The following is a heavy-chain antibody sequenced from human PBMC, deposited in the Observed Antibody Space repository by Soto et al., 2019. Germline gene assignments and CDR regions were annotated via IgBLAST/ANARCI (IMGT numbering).Heavy chain of an antibody. D-gene: IGHD1-1*01. V-gene: IGHV4-4*02. J-gene: IGHJ4*02. CDR1: GGSISTSNW. CDR3: ARTSTSGTRFGY. CDR2: VYHSGST. Sequence: QVQLQESGPGLVKPSGTLSLTCAVSGGSISTSNWWSWVRQPPGKGLEWIGEVYHSGSTNYNPSFKSRVAMSVDKSKNQFSLKLNSVTAADTALYSCARTSTSGTRFGYWGQGSLVTVSS.